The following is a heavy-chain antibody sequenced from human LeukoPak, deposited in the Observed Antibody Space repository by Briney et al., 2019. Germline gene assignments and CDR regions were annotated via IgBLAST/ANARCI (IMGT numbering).Heavy chain of an antibody. CDR3: VRDFRSADY. CDR1: GFTFSNYC. V-gene: IGHV3-74*01. Sequence: GGSLRLSCAASGFTFSNYCMHWVRKIPGKGLVWVSRICPDGTVTNYADSVKGRFTISRDNAKNMVFLQMNSLRADDTAVYYCVRDFRSADYWGQGILVTVSS. J-gene: IGHJ4*02. CDR2: ICPDGTVT.